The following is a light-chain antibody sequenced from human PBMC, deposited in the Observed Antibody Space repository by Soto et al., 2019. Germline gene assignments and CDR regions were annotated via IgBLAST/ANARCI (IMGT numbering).Light chain of an antibody. CDR3: QQCYSTPYT. J-gene: IGKJ2*01. Sequence: DIVMTQSPDSLAVSLGERATINCKSSQSVLSTSNNKNYLAWYQQKPGQPPKLLFYWASTRESGVPDRFSGSGSGTDFALTISSLQAGDVAVYYCQQCYSTPYTFGQGTKLEIK. CDR1: QSVLSTSNNKNY. V-gene: IGKV4-1*01. CDR2: WAS.